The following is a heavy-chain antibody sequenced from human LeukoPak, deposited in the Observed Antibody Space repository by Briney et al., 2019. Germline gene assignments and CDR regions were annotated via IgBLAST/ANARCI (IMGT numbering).Heavy chain of an antibody. CDR3: VRAGGSGWYGKLDP. D-gene: IGHD6-19*01. CDR2: IYSGGDT. J-gene: IGHJ5*02. Sequence: TSSETVSLICTVSGASMGVYFWSWMRQPPGKGLEWIGFIYSGGDTSYSPSLRSRLTIAVDTSKSQFSLKLYAVTAADTAVYYCVRAGGSGWYGKLDPWGQGTLVTVSS. CDR1: GASMGVYF. V-gene: IGHV4-4*09.